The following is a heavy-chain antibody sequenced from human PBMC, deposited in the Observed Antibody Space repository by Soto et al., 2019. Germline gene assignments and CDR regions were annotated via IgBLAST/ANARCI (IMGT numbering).Heavy chain of an antibody. D-gene: IGHD3-22*01. CDR2: IPSGGSP. CDR3: TKSAPTSSGRYQYFLDY. V-gene: IGHV3-23*01. J-gene: IGHJ4*02. Sequence: GGSLRLSCAASGFIFINYAMSWVRQAPWKWLEWVSSIPSGGSPFYADSVKGRVTLCRDKSRNTLFLLLNRRRAENTAIAYCTKSAPTSSGRYQYFLDYWGQGTRVAVSS. CDR1: GFIFINYA.